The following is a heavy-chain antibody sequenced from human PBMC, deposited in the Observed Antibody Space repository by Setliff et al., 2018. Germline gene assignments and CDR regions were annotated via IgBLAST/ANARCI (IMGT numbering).Heavy chain of an antibody. Sequence: SVKVSCKASGGTFSSYAISWVRQAPGQGLEWMGGIIPIFGTANYAQKFQGRVTITADESTSTAYMELSSLRSEDTAVYYCARDLGGWSGYPDYGMDVWGQGTTVTVSS. J-gene: IGHJ6*02. D-gene: IGHD3-3*01. V-gene: IGHV1-69*13. CDR3: ARDLGGWSGYPDYGMDV. CDR1: GGTFSSYA. CDR2: IIPIFGTA.